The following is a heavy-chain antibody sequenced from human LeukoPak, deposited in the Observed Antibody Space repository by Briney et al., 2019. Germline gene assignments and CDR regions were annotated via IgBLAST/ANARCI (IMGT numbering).Heavy chain of an antibody. Sequence: RGSLRLSCAASGFTFSSSGMGWVRQAPGKGLECVSPITGSGGSTSYTDSVKGRFTISRDNSKNTLYLQMNSLRAEDTAVYYCARGRNTGRQFYFDYWGQGTLVTVAS. CDR2: ITGSGGST. CDR1: GFTFSSSG. D-gene: IGHD5-18*01. J-gene: IGHJ4*02. V-gene: IGHV3-23*01. CDR3: ARGRNTGRQFYFDY.